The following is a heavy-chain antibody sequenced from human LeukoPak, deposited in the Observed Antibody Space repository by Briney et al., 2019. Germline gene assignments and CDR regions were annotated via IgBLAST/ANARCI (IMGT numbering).Heavy chain of an antibody. CDR2: MNPNSGNT. CDR3: ARRHMVRGVIIGSY. V-gene: IGHV1-8*01. D-gene: IGHD3-10*01. J-gene: IGHJ4*02. CDR1: GYTFTSYD. Sequence: ASVKVSCKASGYTFTSYDINWVRQATGQGLEWMGWMNPNSGNTGYAQKFQGRVTMTRNTSISTAYMELSSLRSEDTAVYYCARRHMVRGVIIGSYWGQGTLVTVSS.